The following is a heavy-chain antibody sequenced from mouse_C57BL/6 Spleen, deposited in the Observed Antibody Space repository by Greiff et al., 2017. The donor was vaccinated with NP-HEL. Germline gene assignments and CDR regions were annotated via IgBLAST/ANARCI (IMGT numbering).Heavy chain of an antibody. D-gene: IGHD2-4*01. Sequence: EVQRVESGGGLVKPGGSLKLSCAASGFTFSSYAMSWVRQTPEKRLAWVATISDGGSYTYYPDNVKGRFTISRDNAKNNLYLQMSHLKSEDTAMYYCARGNDYDNFAYWGQGTLVTVSA. CDR1: GFTFSSYA. J-gene: IGHJ3*01. V-gene: IGHV5-4*01. CDR2: ISDGGSYT. CDR3: ARGNDYDNFAY.